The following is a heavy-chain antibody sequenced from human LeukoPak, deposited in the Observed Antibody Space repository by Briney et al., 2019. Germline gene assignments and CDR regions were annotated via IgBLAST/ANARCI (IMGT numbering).Heavy chain of an antibody. Sequence: PGGSLRLSCAASGFTFSSYAMHWVRQAPGKGLEWVAVISYDGSNKYYADSVKGRFTISRDNAKNSLYLQMNSLRAEDTAVYDCARVPRGGMTWIQLWPETNDAFDIWGQGTMVTVSS. CDR1: GFTFSSYA. V-gene: IGHV3-30*04. D-gene: IGHD5-18*01. CDR3: ARVPRGGMTWIQLWPETNDAFDI. CDR2: ISYDGSNK. J-gene: IGHJ3*02.